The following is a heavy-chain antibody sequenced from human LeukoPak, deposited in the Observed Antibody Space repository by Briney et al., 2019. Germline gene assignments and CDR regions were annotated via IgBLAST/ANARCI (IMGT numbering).Heavy chain of an antibody. CDR1: GFTFSSHS. J-gene: IGHJ2*01. Sequence: GGSLRLSCAASGFTFSSHSMNWVRQAPGKGLEWISYITSTSSTIYYADSVKDRFIISRDNAKNSLFLQMNSLRAEDTAVYYCARDSYYYDSSGSKTPLWYFDLWGRGTLVTVSS. CDR3: ARDSYYYDSSGSKTPLWYFDL. D-gene: IGHD3-22*01. CDR2: ITSTSSTI. V-gene: IGHV3-48*01.